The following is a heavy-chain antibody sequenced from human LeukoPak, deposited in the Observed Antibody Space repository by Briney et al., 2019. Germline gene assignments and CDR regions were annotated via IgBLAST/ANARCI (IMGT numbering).Heavy chain of an antibody. D-gene: IGHD3-16*01. V-gene: IGHV3-48*01. CDR3: AKDVRGDLYDYYFDY. J-gene: IGHJ4*02. Sequence: GGSLRLSCAASGFTFSSYSMNWVRQAPGKGLEWVSYISSSSSTIYYADSVKGRFTISRDNAKNSLYLQMNSLRAEDTAVYYCAKDVRGDLYDYYFDYWGQGTLVTVSS. CDR1: GFTFSSYS. CDR2: ISSSSSTI.